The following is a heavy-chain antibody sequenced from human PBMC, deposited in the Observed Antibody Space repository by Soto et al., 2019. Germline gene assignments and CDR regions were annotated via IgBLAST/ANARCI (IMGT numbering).Heavy chain of an antibody. V-gene: IGHV3-23*01. Sequence: EVQLLESGGGLVQPGGSLRLSCAASGFTFSDYAMSWVRQAPGKGLDWVSAISSSGDHTFYADSVKGRFTISRDKSKNTLYLQVNSLRAEDTAVYYCAKLLRPGLQFFDFWGQGTLVTVSS. CDR3: AKLLRPGLQFFDF. J-gene: IGHJ4*02. CDR2: ISSSGDHT. CDR1: GFTFSDYA. D-gene: IGHD4-4*01.